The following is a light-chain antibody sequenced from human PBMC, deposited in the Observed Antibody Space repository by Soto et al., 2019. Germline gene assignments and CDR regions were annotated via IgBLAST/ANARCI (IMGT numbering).Light chain of an antibody. CDR2: GNS. J-gene: IGLJ1*01. V-gene: IGLV1-40*01. CDR3: QSYDRSLSGSRV. CDR1: SSNIGAGYD. Sequence: QAVVTQPPSVSGAPGQRVTISCTGSSSNIGAGYDVHWYQQLPGTAPKLLIYGNSNRPSGVPDRFSGSKSGTSASLAITGLQAEDEADYYCQSYDRSLSGSRVCGTGTKVTVL.